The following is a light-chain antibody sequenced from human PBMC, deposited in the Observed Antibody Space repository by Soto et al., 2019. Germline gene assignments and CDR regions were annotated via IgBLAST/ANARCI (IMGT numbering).Light chain of an antibody. CDR1: SSDVGGYNY. CDR2: EVS. J-gene: IGLJ1*01. Sequence: QSALTQPASVSGSPGQSITISCTGTSSDVGGYNYVSWYQQHPGKAPKLMIYEVSNRPSGVSNRFSGSKSGNTAYLTISGLQAEDEADDYCSSYTSSSIDYVFGTGTKLTVL. V-gene: IGLV2-14*01. CDR3: SSYTSSSIDYV.